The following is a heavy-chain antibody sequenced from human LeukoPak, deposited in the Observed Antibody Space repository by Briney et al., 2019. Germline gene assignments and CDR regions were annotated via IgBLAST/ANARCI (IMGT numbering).Heavy chain of an antibody. V-gene: IGHV3-9*01. CDR3: AKDMGSSGWYTDAFDI. D-gene: IGHD6-19*01. J-gene: IGHJ3*02. Sequence: GGSLRLSCAASGFTFDDYAMHWVRHAPGKGLEWVSGISWNSGSIGYAVSVKGRFTISRDNAKNSLYLQMNSLRAEDTALYYCAKDMGSSGWYTDAFDIWGQGTMVTVSS. CDR2: ISWNSGSI. CDR1: GFTFDDYA.